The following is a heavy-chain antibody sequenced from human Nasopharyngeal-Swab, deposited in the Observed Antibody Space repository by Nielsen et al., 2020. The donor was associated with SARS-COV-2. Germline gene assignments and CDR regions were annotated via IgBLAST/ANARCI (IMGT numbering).Heavy chain of an antibody. D-gene: IGHD6-13*01. CDR3: AREPDSSSWSTNWFDP. CDR1: GFTFSSYG. J-gene: IGHJ5*02. CDR2: IWYDGSNK. V-gene: IGHV3-33*01. Sequence: GGSLRLSCAASGFTFSSYGMHWVRQAPGKGLEGVTVIWYDGSNKYYADSVKGRFTISRDNSKNTLYLQMNSLRAEDTAVYYCAREPDSSSWSTNWFDPWGQGTLVTVSS.